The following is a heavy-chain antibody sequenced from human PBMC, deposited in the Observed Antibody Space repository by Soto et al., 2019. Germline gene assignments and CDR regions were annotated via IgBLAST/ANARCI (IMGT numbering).Heavy chain of an antibody. D-gene: IGHD6-6*01. CDR1: GYSFTSYW. CDR3: ARLDSCSPPGGEYYYYGMDV. Sequence: GESLKISCKGSGYSFTSYWISWVRQMPGKGLEWMGRIDPSDSYTNYSPSFQGHVTISADKSISTAYLQWSSLKASDTAMYYCARLDSCSPPGGEYYYYGMDVWGQGTTVTVSS. CDR2: IDPSDSYT. V-gene: IGHV5-10-1*01. J-gene: IGHJ6*01.